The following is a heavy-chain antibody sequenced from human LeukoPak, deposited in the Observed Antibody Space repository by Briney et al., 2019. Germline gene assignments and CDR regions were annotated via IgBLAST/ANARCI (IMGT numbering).Heavy chain of an antibody. D-gene: IGHD3-10*01. CDR3: ARVNLMIQESDAFDI. CDR1: GGSISSYY. J-gene: IGHJ3*02. V-gene: IGHV4-59*12. Sequence: PSETLSLTCTVSGGSISSYYWSWIRQPPGRGLEWIGYIYYSGSTNYNPSLKSRVTISVDTSKNQFSLKLSSVTAADTAVYYCARVNLMIQESDAFDIWGQGTMVTVSS. CDR2: IYYSGST.